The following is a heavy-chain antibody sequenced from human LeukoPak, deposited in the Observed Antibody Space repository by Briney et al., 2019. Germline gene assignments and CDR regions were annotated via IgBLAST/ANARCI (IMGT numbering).Heavy chain of an antibody. CDR3: ARDPTDTGIVGAPGGDY. D-gene: IGHD1-26*01. V-gene: IGHV3-11*01. CDR1: GFTFSDYY. J-gene: IGHJ4*02. CDR2: ISSSGSTI. Sequence: GGSLRLSCAASGFTFSDYYMSWIRQAPGEGLEWVSYISSSGSTIYYADSVKGRFTISRDNAKNSLYLQMNSLRAEDTAVYYCARDPTDTGIVGAPGGDYWGQGTLVTVSS.